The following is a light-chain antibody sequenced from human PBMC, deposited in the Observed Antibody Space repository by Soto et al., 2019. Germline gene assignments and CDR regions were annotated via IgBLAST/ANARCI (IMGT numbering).Light chain of an antibody. CDR1: QSISTN. Sequence: EIVMTQSPATLSVSPGERATLSCRASQSISTNLAWYQQRPGQAPRLLFYGASTRATGIPARFSGSGSETEFTLTISSLLSEDFAVYYCQQYNDWPRTFGQGTKVDIK. V-gene: IGKV3-15*01. J-gene: IGKJ1*01. CDR2: GAS. CDR3: QQYNDWPRT.